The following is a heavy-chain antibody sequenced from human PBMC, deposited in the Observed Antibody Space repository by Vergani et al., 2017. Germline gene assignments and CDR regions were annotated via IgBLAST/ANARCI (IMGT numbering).Heavy chain of an antibody. V-gene: IGHV3-72*01. J-gene: IGHJ4*02. Sequence: EVQLVESGGGLVQPGGSLRLSCAASGFTFSDHYMDWVRQAPGKGLEWVGRTRTKANSYTTEYAASVKGRFTISRDDSKNTLYLQMNSLRAEDTAVYYCAKDGNQRRLYYFDYWGQGTLVTVSS. CDR3: AKDGNQRRLYYFDY. CDR1: GFTFSDHY. CDR2: TRTKANSYTT. D-gene: IGHD1-14*01.